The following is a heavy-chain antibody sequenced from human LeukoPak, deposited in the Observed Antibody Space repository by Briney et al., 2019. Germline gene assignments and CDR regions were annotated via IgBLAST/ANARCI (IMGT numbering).Heavy chain of an antibody. CDR3: ARAHWRYYGSGSYGDGFDI. Sequence: PGGSLRLSCAASGFTFSSYSMNWVRQAPGKGLEWVSLISPSSSYIFYADSMKGRFTISRDDAKNSLFLQMNSLRAEDTAVNYCARAHWRYYGSGSYGDGFDIWGQGTMVTVSS. J-gene: IGHJ3*02. V-gene: IGHV3-21*01. CDR2: ISPSSSYI. D-gene: IGHD3-10*01. CDR1: GFTFSSYS.